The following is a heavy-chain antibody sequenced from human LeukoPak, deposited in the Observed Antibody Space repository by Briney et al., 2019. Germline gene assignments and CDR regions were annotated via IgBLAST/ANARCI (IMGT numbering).Heavy chain of an antibody. CDR3: ARGSWFDP. J-gene: IGHJ5*02. Sequence: SETLSLTCTVSGGSINNYYWTWIRQPAGKGLEWIGRIYSSGKTNYNPSLKSRVTMSVDTSNNQLSLMMTSVTAADTAVYYCARGSWFDPWGQGTLVTVSS. V-gene: IGHV4-4*07. CDR2: IYSSGKT. CDR1: GGSINNYY.